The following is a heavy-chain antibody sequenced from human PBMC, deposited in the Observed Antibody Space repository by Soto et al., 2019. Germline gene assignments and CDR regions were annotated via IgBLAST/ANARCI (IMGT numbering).Heavy chain of an antibody. CDR3: ASTLDGYQGYYYYYYGMDV. V-gene: IGHV3-53*01. CDR1: GFTVSSNY. D-gene: IGHD3-22*01. CDR2: IYSGGST. Sequence: SLRLSCAASGFTVSSNYMSWVRQAPGKGLEWVSVIYSGGSTYYADSVKGRFTISRDNSKNTLYLQMNSLRAEDTAVYYCASTLDGYQGYYYYYYGMDVWGQGTTVTVSS. J-gene: IGHJ6*02.